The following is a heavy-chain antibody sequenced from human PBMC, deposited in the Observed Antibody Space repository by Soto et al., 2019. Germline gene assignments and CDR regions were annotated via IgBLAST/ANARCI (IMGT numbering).Heavy chain of an antibody. V-gene: IGHV4-59*08. J-gene: IGHJ6*02. D-gene: IGHD3-22*01. CDR1: GGSISSSY. CDR2: IYYSGST. Sequence: PSETLSLTCTVSGGSISSSYWSWIRQPPGKGLEWIGYIYYSGSTNYNPSLKSRVTISVDTSKNQFSLKLSSVTAADTAVYYCASQYYYDSSVGYYYYGMDVWGQGTTVTVSS. CDR3: ASQYYYDSSVGYYYYGMDV.